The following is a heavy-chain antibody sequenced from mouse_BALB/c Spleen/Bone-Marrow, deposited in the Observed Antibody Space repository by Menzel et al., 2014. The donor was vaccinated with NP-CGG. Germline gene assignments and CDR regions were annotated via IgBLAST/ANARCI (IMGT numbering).Heavy chain of an antibody. CDR1: GYTFXSYW. D-gene: IGHD4-1*01. CDR3: TRDNWDY. CDR2: IFPSETYT. Sequence: QVQLKDSGAELVRPGASVKLSCKASGYTFXSYWINWVKQRPGQGLEWIGNIFPSETYTNYNQKFKDKATLTVDKSSSTAYMQLSSPTSEDSAVYYCTRDNWDYWGQGTTLTVSS. J-gene: IGHJ2*01. V-gene: IGHV1-69*02.